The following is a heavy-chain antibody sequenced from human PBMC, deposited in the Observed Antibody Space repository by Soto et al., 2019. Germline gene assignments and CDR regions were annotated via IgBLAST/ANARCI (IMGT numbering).Heavy chain of an antibody. J-gene: IGHJ4*02. CDR1: GNTFASHG. Sequence: QVQLVQSGPEVKKPGASVKVSCKASGNTFASHGFSWVRQAPGQGLEWMGWISGFNGQTNYALKFQGRVPLTTDTSTSTAYMELRSLSSDAPAVYFCARVDPRGVAVVRDYWGQGTLVTVSS. D-gene: IGHD3-10*01. CDR3: ARVDPRGVAVVRDY. V-gene: IGHV1-18*01. CDR2: ISGFNGQT.